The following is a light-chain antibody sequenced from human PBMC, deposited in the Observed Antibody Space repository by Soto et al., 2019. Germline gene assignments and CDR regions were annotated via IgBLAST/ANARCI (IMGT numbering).Light chain of an antibody. Sequence: EIVLTQFPGTLSLSPGERATLACRASQSVRNNCLAWYQQKPGQAPRHLIYGASTRATGIPDRFSGSESGTEFTLTISRLEPEDFAMYYCQRYGGSSPRFTFSPGTKVDIK. V-gene: IGKV3-20*01. CDR1: QSVRNNC. J-gene: IGKJ3*01. CDR3: QRYGGSSPRFT. CDR2: GAS.